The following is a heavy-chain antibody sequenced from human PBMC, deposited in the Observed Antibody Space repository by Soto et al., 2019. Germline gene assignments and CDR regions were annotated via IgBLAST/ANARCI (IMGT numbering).Heavy chain of an antibody. D-gene: IGHD6-13*01. CDR1: GYTFTSYD. CDR3: ARVRIAAAWYHWFDP. CDR2: MNPNSGNT. V-gene: IGHV1-8*01. Sequence: QVQLVQSGAKVKKPGASVKVSCKASGYTFTSYDINWVRQATGQGLEWMGWMNPNSGNTGYAQKFQGRVTMTRNTSISTAYMELSSLRSEDTAVYYCARVRIAAAWYHWFDPWGQGTLVTVSS. J-gene: IGHJ5*02.